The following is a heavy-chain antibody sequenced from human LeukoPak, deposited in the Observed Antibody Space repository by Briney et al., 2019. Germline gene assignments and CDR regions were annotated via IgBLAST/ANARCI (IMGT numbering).Heavy chain of an antibody. J-gene: IGHJ2*01. CDR3: ARLKLGAYFDL. CDR2: VYNSGDT. Sequence: PSETLSLTCTVSGGSISSYYWSWIRQSPGKGLEWVGYVYNSGDTGKNPSLKSRVTILLDTSKNQCSLKLTSVSAADTAVYYCARLKLGAYFDLWGRGTLVTVSS. D-gene: IGHD3-16*01. V-gene: IGHV4-59*08. CDR1: GGSISSYY.